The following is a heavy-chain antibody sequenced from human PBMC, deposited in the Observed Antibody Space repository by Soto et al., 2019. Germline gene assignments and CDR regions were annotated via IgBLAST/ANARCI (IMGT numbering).Heavy chain of an antibody. CDR1: GGSISSYY. V-gene: IGHV4-59*01. J-gene: IGHJ4*02. D-gene: IGHD6-6*01. CDR3: KRAVRRRSSRFDH. Sequence: SETLSLTCTVSGGSISSYYWSWIRQPPGKGLEWIAYISYSGSTNYNPSLRSRVTISLDTSKNQFSLKLSSVTAADTAVYYCKRAVRRRSSRFDHWGQGTLVTVSS. CDR2: ISYSGST.